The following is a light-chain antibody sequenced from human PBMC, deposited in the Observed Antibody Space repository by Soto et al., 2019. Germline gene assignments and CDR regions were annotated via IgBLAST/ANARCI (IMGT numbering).Light chain of an antibody. J-gene: IGKJ4*01. CDR3: QQFDNLPLT. V-gene: IGKV1-33*01. CDR1: HDIKKF. Sequence: DIPLTQSPSSLSASVGDRVTITCRASHDIKKFLNWYQQKPGEAPKLLIYLASNLETGVPSRFSGSGSGTDYTFTISSLQPEDFATYYCQQFDNLPLTFGGGTKVDFK. CDR2: LAS.